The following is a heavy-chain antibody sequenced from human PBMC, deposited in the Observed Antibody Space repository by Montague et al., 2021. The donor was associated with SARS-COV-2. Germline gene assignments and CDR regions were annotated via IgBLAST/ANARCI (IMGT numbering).Heavy chain of an antibody. CDR2: IFYSRGT. CDR1: GDSISDYY. CDR3: ARTSRDERHFYGLDV. D-gene: IGHD3-3*02. V-gene: IGHV4-59*01. J-gene: IGHJ4*02. Sequence: SETLSLTCTVSGDSISDYYWSWIRQPPGKGLEWIGDIFYSRGTNYNPSLKSRVVISVDTSKNQFSLRLTSVTAADTAFYYCARTSRDERHFYGLDVWGQGTLVTVSS.